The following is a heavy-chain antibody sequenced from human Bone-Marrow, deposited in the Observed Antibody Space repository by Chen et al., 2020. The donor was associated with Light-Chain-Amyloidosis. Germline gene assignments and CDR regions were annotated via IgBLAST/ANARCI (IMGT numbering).Heavy chain of an antibody. CDR3: AKDGMYSMIGYYYGMDV. D-gene: IGHD2-21*01. CDR1: GFTFSSYA. V-gene: IGHV3-23*01. Sequence: EVQLLESGGGLVQPGGSLRLSCAASGFTFSSYAMSWVRQAPGKGLEWVAAISGRGGSTYFADSVKGMFTISRDNSKNTLYLQMNSLRAEDTAVYYCAKDGMYSMIGYYYGMDVWGQGTTVTVSS. J-gene: IGHJ6*02. CDR2: ISGRGGST.